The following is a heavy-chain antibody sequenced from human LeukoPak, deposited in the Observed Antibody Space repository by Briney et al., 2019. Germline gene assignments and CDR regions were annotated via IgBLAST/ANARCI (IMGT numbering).Heavy chain of an antibody. CDR3: ASHAEWEPLFFDY. CDR2: ISGSGGST. J-gene: IGHJ4*02. D-gene: IGHD1-26*01. CDR1: GGSITSGNYY. V-gene: IGHV3-23*01. Sequence: ETLSLTCTVSGGSITSGNYYWSWIRQPPGKGLEWVSAISGSGGSTYYADSVKGRFTISRDNSKNTLYLQMNSLRAEDTAVYYCASHAEWEPLFFDYWGQGTLVTVSS.